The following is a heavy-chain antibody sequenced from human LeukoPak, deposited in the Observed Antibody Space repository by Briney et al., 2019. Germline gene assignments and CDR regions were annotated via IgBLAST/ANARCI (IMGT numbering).Heavy chain of an antibody. CDR1: GFTFSSYE. V-gene: IGHV3-48*03. CDR3: ARESQGGSYFDY. CDR2: ISSSGSTI. J-gene: IGHJ4*02. Sequence: GGSLRLSCAASGFTFSSYEMNWVRQAPGKGLEWISYISSSGSTIYYADSVKGRFTISRDNAKNSLYLQMNSLRAEDTAVYYCARESQGGSYFDYWGQGTLVTVSS. D-gene: IGHD3-16*01.